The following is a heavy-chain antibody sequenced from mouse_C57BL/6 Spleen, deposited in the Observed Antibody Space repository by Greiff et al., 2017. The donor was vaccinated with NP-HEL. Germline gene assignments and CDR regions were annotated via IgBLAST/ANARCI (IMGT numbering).Heavy chain of an antibody. J-gene: IGHJ1*03. V-gene: IGHV5-17*01. CDR3: ARQGYYGSSLYWYFDV. D-gene: IGHD1-1*01. Sequence: EVNVVESGGGLVKPGGSLKLSCAASGFTFSDYGMHWVRQAPEKGLEWVAYISSGSSTIYYADTVKGRFTISRDNAKNTLFLQMTSLRSEDTAMYYCARQGYYGSSLYWYFDVWGTGTTVTVSS. CDR2: ISSGSSTI. CDR1: GFTFSDYG.